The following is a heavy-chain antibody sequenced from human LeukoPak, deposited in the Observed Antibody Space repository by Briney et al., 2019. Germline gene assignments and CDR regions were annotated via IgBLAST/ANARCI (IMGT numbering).Heavy chain of an antibody. CDR2: IYYSGST. CDR3: ARADRIATAYCSGGSCYSGWYFDY. Sequence: SETLSLTCTVSGGSISSYYWSWIRQPPGKGLEWIGYIYYSGSTNYNPSLKNRVTISVDTSKNQFSLKLSSVTAADTAVYYCARADRIATAYCSGGSCYSGWYFDYWGQGTLVTVSS. V-gene: IGHV4-59*08. D-gene: IGHD2-15*01. CDR1: GGSISSYY. J-gene: IGHJ4*02.